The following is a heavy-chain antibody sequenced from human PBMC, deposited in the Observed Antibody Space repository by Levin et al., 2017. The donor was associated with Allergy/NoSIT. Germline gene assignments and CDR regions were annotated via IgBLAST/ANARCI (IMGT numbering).Heavy chain of an antibody. CDR1: GFTFDDYA. J-gene: IGHJ3*02. D-gene: IGHD3-10*01. CDR3: ARDNIGLADAVDI. CDR2: ISWNSGSI. Sequence: SLKISCAASGFTFDDYAMHWVRQAPGKGLEWVSGISWNSGSIGYADSVKGRFTISRDNAKNSLYLQMNSLRTEDTALYYCARDNIGLADAVDIWGQGTMVIVSS. V-gene: IGHV3-9*01.